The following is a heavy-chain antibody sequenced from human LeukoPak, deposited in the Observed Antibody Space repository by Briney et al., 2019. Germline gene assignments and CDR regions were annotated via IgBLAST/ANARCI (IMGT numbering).Heavy chain of an antibody. CDR3: ARDSIAAADKTGEFDY. CDR2: ISGSGGST. V-gene: IGHV3-23*01. Sequence: PGGSPRLSCAASGFTFSSYGMSWVRQAPGKGLEWVSAISGSGGSTYYADSVKGRFTISRDNSKNTLYLQMNSLRAEDTAVYYCARDSIAAADKTGEFDYWGQGTLVTVSS. J-gene: IGHJ4*02. D-gene: IGHD6-13*01. CDR1: GFTFSSYG.